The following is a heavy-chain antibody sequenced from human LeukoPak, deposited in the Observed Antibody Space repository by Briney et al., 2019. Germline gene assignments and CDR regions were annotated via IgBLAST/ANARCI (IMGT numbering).Heavy chain of an antibody. CDR1: GGTFSSYA. Sequence: ASVKVSCKASGGTFSSYAISWVRQAPGQGLEWMGGIIPIFGTANYAQKFQGRVTITADESTSTAYMELSSLRSEDTAVYYCARGVPYYDFWSARGQHAFEIWGQGTMVTVSS. D-gene: IGHD3-3*01. J-gene: IGHJ3*02. V-gene: IGHV1-69*13. CDR3: ARGVPYYDFWSARGQHAFEI. CDR2: IIPIFGTA.